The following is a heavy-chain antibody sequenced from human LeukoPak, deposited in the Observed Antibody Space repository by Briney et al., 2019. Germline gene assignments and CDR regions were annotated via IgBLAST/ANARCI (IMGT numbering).Heavy chain of an antibody. J-gene: IGHJ5*02. CDR2: IKQDGSEK. Sequence: GGSLRLSCAASGFTFSSYWMSWVRQAPGKGLEWVANIKQDGSEKYYVDSVKGRFTISRDNAKNSLYLQMNSLRAEDTAVYYCARDPRLVRGVIIGWFDPWGQGTLVTVSS. CDR1: GFTFSSYW. CDR3: ARDPRLVRGVIIGWFDP. D-gene: IGHD3-10*01. V-gene: IGHV3-7*01.